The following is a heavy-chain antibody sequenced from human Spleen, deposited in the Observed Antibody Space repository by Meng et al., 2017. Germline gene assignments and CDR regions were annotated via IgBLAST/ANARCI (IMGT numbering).Heavy chain of an antibody. CDR1: GYTFTSFD. D-gene: IGHD4-23*01. Sequence: QVQLVQSGAEVKKPGASVKVSCKASGYTFTSFDINWVRQATGQGLEWMGWINPNSGNTGYAQKFQGRVTVTRDTSISTAYMEVNSLRSEDTAVYFCATGDYGGNWGYWGQGTLVTVSS. J-gene: IGHJ4*02. CDR2: INPNSGNT. V-gene: IGHV1-8*01. CDR3: ATGDYGGNWGY.